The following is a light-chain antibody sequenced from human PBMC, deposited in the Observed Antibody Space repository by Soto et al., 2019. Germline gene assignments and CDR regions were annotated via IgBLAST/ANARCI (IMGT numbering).Light chain of an antibody. V-gene: IGKV3-20*01. CDR2: GAS. CDR3: QQYGGSAWT. Sequence: EIVLTQSPGTLSLSPGERATLSCRASQSLRSTYLAWFQQKPGQAPRLLMYGASSRATGIPDRFSGSGSGTDFTLTISRLEPEDSAVYYCQQYGGSAWTFGQGTKVEIK. CDR1: QSLRSTY. J-gene: IGKJ1*01.